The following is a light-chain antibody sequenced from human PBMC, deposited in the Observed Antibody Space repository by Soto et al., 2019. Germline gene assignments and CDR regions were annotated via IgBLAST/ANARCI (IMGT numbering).Light chain of an antibody. CDR3: QTWGTGIQV. Sequence: QPVLTQSPSASASLGASVKLTCTLSSGHSSYAIAWHQQQPEKGPRYLMKLNSDGSHSKGDGIPDRFSGSSSGAERYLTISSLQSDDEADYYSQTWGTGIQVFGTGTKLTVL. CDR2: LNSDGSH. CDR1: SGHSSYA. V-gene: IGLV4-69*01. J-gene: IGLJ1*01.